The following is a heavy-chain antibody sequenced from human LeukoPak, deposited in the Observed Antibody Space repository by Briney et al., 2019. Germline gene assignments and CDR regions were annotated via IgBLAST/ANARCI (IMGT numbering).Heavy chain of an antibody. Sequence: ASVKVSCKASGGTFSSYAISWVRQAPGQGLEWMGGIIPIFGTANYAQKFQGRVTITTDESTSTAYMELSSLRSEDTAVYYCASRSLGPPYYYYYMDVWGKGTTVTVSS. D-gene: IGHD3-16*01. CDR1: GGTFSSYA. J-gene: IGHJ6*03. V-gene: IGHV1-69*05. CDR2: IIPIFGTA. CDR3: ASRSLGPPYYYYYMDV.